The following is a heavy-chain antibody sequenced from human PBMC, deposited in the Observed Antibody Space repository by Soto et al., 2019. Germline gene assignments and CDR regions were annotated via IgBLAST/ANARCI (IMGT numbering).Heavy chain of an antibody. Sequence: SETLSLTCAVYGGSFSGYYWSWIRQPPGKGLEWIGGINYSGSTYYNPSLKSRVTISVDTSKNQFSLKLSSVTAADTAVYYCALIVATRKGWFDPWGQGTLVTVSS. J-gene: IGHJ5*02. V-gene: IGHV4-34*01. CDR1: GGSFSGYY. CDR2: INYSGST. D-gene: IGHD5-12*01. CDR3: ALIVATRKGWFDP.